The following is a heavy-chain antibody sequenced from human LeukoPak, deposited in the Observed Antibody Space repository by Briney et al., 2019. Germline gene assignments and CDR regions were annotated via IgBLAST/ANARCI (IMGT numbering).Heavy chain of an antibody. D-gene: IGHD6-6*01. CDR3: ASIAARRVVDY. CDR1: GGSISSSSYY. V-gene: IGHV4-39*01. J-gene: IGHJ4*02. CDR2: IYYSGST. Sequence: SETLSHTCTVSGGSISSSSYYWGWIRQPPGKGLEWIGSIYYSGSTYYNPSLKSRVTISVDTSKNQFSLKLSSVTAADTAVYYCASIAARRVVDYWGQGTLVTVSS.